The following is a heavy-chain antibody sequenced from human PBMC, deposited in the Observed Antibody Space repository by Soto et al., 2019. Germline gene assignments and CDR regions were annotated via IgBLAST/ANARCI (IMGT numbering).Heavy chain of an antibody. CDR3: ARSLSTIGARFDY. CDR2: INPNTGGT. V-gene: IGHV1-2*02. CDR1: GYIFTDYY. J-gene: IGHJ4*02. D-gene: IGHD6-6*01. Sequence: QVQLVQSGAEVKKPGASVTVSCEASGYIFTDYYLHWVRQAPGQGLEYMGWINPNTGGTKYAQKFQGRVTMTRGTLLLNWLTSDDTAVYYCARSLSTIGARFDYWGQGTLVTVSS.